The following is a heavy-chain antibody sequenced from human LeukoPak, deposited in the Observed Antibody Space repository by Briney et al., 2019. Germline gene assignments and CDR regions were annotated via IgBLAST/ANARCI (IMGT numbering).Heavy chain of an antibody. CDR1: GFTFSSYA. D-gene: IGHD4-17*01. Sequence: GGSLRLSCAASGFTFSSYALSWVRQAPGKGLEWVSALIGNGAKTYYADSVKGRFTVYRDNSKNTLYLQMNSLRVDDAAIYYCAKDHGDYSFDYWGQGTLVTVSS. CDR3: AKDHGDYSFDY. V-gene: IGHV3-23*01. CDR2: LIGNGAKT. J-gene: IGHJ4*02.